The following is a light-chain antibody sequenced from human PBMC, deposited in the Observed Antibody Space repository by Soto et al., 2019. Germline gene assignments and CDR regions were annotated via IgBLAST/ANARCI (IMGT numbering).Light chain of an antibody. J-gene: IGKJ3*01. Sequence: EIVMTQSPATLSVSPGERATLSCRASQSVSSNLAWYQQKPGQAPRLLIYGASTRATGIPARFSGSRSGTAFTLTISSLQSEDFAVYYCQKYNTWPLFGPGTKVDIK. CDR1: QSVSSN. CDR3: QKYNTWPL. CDR2: GAS. V-gene: IGKV3-15*01.